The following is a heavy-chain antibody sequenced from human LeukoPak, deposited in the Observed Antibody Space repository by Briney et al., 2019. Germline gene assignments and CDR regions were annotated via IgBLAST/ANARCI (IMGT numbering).Heavy chain of an antibody. D-gene: IGHD6-13*01. CDR3: AKGGQQLVRCSFDY. J-gene: IGHJ4*02. Sequence: GGSLRLSCAASGFTFSSYGMHWVRQAPGKGLEWVAVISYDGSNTYYADSVQGRFTISRDNSKNTLYLQVNSLRAEDTAVYYCAKGGQQLVRCSFDYWGQGALVTVSS. CDR1: GFTFSSYG. CDR2: ISYDGSNT. V-gene: IGHV3-30*18.